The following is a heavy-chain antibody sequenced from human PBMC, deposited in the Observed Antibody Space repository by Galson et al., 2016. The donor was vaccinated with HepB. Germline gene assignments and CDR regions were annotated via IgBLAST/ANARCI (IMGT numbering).Heavy chain of an antibody. CDR3: TNGGCIGAICYSDY. D-gene: IGHD2-15*01. J-gene: IGHJ4*01. V-gene: IGHV3-33*03. CDR1: GFTFSSYG. CDR2: IWYGGSKE. Sequence: SLRLSCAASGFTFSSYGMHWVRQAPGKGLEWVAVIWYGGSKEYYADSVKGRFNISRDNSRNMLFLQMDSLRADDSATYFCTNGGCIGAICYSDYWGQGTLVTVSS.